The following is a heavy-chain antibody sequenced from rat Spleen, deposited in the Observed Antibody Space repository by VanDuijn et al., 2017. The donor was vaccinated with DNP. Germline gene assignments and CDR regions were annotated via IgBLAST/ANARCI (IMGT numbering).Heavy chain of an antibody. CDR2: ISFSGDT. J-gene: IGHJ2*01. CDR3: ARRLRQWDYFNY. D-gene: IGHD1-1*01. CDR1: DYSITSNY. Sequence: EVQLQESGPGLVKPSQSLSLTCSVTDYSITSNYWGWIRKFPGNKMEWIGHISFSGDTSYNPSLRGRISISRDTSENQFFLQLNSITTEDTATYYCARRLRQWDYFNYWGQGVMVTVSS. V-gene: IGHV3-1*01.